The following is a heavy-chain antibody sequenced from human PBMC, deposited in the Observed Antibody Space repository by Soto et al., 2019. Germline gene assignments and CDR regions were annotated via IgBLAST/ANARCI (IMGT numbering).Heavy chain of an antibody. J-gene: IGHJ4*02. V-gene: IGHV1-69*02. CDR1: GGTFSSYT. D-gene: IGHD3-22*01. CDR2: IIPILGIA. Sequence: SVKVSCKASGGTFSSYTISWVRQAPGQGLEWMGRIIPILGIANYAQKFQGRVTITADKSTSTAYMELSSLRSEDTAVYYCARGVVVGRGYYFDYWGQGTLVTVSS. CDR3: ARGVVVGRGYYFDY.